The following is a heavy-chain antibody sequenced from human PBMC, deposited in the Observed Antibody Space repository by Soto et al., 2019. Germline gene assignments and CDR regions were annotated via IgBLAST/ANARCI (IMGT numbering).Heavy chain of an antibody. D-gene: IGHD1-26*01. J-gene: IGHJ4*02. CDR1: GGSIRSNNW. Sequence: QVQLQESGPGLVKPSGTLSLTCAVSGGSIRSNNWWSWVRQPPGKGLEWIGELFHSGSTNYNPSRKPRVTISVDKSKNQFSLKLSSVTAADTAVDYCARVFSGSYSDYWGQGTLVTVSS. CDR2: LFHSGST. V-gene: IGHV4-4*02. CDR3: ARVFSGSYSDY.